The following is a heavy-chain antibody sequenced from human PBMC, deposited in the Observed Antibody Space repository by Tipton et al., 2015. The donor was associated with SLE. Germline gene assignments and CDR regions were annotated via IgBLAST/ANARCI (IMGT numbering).Heavy chain of an antibody. CDR3: AGAVGTAAGLRDY. CDR1: GGPFSGYH. CDR2: IADTGSP. D-gene: IGHD6-13*01. V-gene: IGHV4-34*01. J-gene: IGHJ4*02. Sequence: LRLSCAVYGGPFSGYHWTWIRQPPGQGLEWIGEIADTGSPNYNPSLRSRATISIDTSKNQFSLKLTSVTAADTAVYYCAGAVGTAAGLRDYWGQGTLVTVSS.